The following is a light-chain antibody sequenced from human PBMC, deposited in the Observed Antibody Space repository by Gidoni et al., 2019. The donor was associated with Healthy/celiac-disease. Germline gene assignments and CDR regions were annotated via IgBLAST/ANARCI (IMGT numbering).Light chain of an antibody. CDR2: KAS. V-gene: IGKV1-5*03. J-gene: IGKJ1*01. Sequence: DIQMTQSPSTLSASVGDRVTITCRASQSISSWLAWYQQKPGKAPKLLIYKASSLESGVPSRFSGSGSGTEFTLTSSSLQPDDFATYYCQQYNSDSGTFXXXTKVEIK. CDR3: QQYNSDSGT. CDR1: QSISSW.